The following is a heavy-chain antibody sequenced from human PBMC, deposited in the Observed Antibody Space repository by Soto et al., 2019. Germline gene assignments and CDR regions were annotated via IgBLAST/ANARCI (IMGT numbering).Heavy chain of an antibody. D-gene: IGHD1-26*01. V-gene: IGHV4-59*08. CDR3: ARRYGSAFDI. CDR2: IYYSGST. Sequence: QVQLQESGPGLVKPSETLSLTCTVSAGSISSYYWSWIRQPPGKGLEWVGYIYYSGSTNYNPSLKSRVTIPVDTSKNQFSLKLSSVTAADTAVYYCARRYGSAFDIWGQGTMVTVSS. J-gene: IGHJ3*02. CDR1: AGSISSYY.